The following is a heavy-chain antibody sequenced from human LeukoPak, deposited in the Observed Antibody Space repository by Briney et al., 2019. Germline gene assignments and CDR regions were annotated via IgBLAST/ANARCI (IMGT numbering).Heavy chain of an antibody. D-gene: IGHD2-2*02. CDR1: GYTFTSYD. J-gene: IGHJ4*02. V-gene: IGHV1-8*03. CDR3: ARDYCSSTSCYKRTFNY. CDR2: MNPNSGNT. Sequence: GASVKVSCKASGYTFTSYDINWVRQATGQWLEWMGWMNPNSGNTGYAQKFQGRVTITRNTSISTAYMELSSLRSEDTAVYYCARDYCSSTSCYKRTFNYWGQGTLVTVSS.